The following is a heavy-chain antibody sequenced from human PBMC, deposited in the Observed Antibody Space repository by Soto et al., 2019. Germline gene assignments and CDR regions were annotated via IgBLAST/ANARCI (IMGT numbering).Heavy chain of an antibody. V-gene: IGHV4-39*01. CDR1: GGSISSSSYY. D-gene: IGHD3-10*01. CDR3: ARQAGTGSGSSLGY. CDR2: IYYSGST. Sequence: SETLSLTCTVPGGSISSSSYYWGWIRQPPGKGLEWIGSIYYSGSTYYNPSLKSRVTISVDTSKNQFSLKLSSVTAADTAVYYCARQAGTGSGSSLGYWGQGTLVTVSS. J-gene: IGHJ4*02.